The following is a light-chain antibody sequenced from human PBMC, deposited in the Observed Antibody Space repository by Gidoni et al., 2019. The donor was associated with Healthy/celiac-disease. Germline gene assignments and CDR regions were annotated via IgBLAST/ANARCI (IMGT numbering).Light chain of an antibody. V-gene: IGKV4-1*01. CDR1: QSVLYSSNNKNY. CDR3: QQYYSTPLT. CDR2: WAS. Sequence: DIVMTQFPYSLAVSLGERATINCKSSQSVLYSSNNKNYLAWYQQKPGQPPKLLIYWASTRESGVPDRFSGSGSGTDFTLTISSLQAEDVAVYYCQQYYSTPLTFGGGTKVEIK. J-gene: IGKJ4*01.